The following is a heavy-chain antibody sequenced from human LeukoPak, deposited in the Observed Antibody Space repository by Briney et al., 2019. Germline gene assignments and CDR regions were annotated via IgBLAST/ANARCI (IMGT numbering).Heavy chain of an antibody. CDR1: GFTFSSYA. V-gene: IGHV3-23*01. J-gene: IGHJ4*02. D-gene: IGHD2-15*01. CDR2: ISGSGGST. CDR3: ALRVGYCSGGSCQH. Sequence: GGSLRLSCAASGFTFSSYAMSWVRQAPGKGLEWVSGISGSGGSTYYADSVKGRFTISRDNSKNTLYLQMNNLRAEDTAMYYCALRVGYCSGGSCQHWGQGTLVTVSS.